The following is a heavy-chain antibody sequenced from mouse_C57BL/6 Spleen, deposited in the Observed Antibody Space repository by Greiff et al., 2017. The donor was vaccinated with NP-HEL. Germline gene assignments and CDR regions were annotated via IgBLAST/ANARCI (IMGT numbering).Heavy chain of an antibody. V-gene: IGHV1-64*01. D-gene: IGHD2-3*01. Sequence: QVQLQQPGAELVKPGASVKLSCKASGYTFTSYWMHWVKQRPGQGLEWIGMIHPNSGSTNYNEKFKSKATLTVDKSSSTAYMQLSSLTSEDSAVYYCARVDGYYLAWFAYWGQGTLGTVSA. CDR2: IHPNSGST. J-gene: IGHJ3*01. CDR3: ARVDGYYLAWFAY. CDR1: GYTFTSYW.